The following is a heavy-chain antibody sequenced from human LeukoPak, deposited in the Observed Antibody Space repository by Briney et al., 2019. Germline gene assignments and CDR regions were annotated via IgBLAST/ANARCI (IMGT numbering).Heavy chain of an antibody. CDR1: GFTFSSYG. CDR3: AKERGSYRPQAPFGY. CDR2: IWYDGSNK. V-gene: IGHV3-33*06. D-gene: IGHD1-26*01. Sequence: GGSLRLSCAASGFTFSSYGMHWVRQAPGKGLEWVAVIWYDGSNKYYADSVKGRFTISRDNSKNTLYLQMNSLRAEDTAVYYCAKERGSYRPQAPFGYWGQGTLVTVSS. J-gene: IGHJ4*02.